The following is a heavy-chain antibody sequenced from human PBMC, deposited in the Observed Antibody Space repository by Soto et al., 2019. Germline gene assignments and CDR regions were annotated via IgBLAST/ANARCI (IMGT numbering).Heavy chain of an antibody. CDR2: ISGSAATT. V-gene: IGHV3-23*01. Sequence: EVQLLESGGGLVQPGGSLRLSCAASGFTFSSYAMNWVRQAPGKGLEWVSAISGSAATTHFADSVKGPFTISRENSKNPLYLQMNSRRAEDTAVYYCARDRSYYDSSGSYAPPYWGQGTLVTVSS. J-gene: IGHJ4*02. CDR3: ARDRSYYDSSGSYAPPY. D-gene: IGHD3-22*01. CDR1: GFTFSSYA.